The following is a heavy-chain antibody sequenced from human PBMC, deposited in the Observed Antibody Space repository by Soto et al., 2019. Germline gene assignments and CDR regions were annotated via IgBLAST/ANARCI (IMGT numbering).Heavy chain of an antibody. CDR2: INAGNGNT. Sequence: QVQLVQSGAEVKKPGASVKVSCKASGYTFTSYAMHWVRQAPGQRLEWMGWINAGNGNTKYSQKFQGRVTITRDTSASTAYLELSSLRSEATAVYYCARDRGYSGYPRGYFDYWGQGTLVTVSS. V-gene: IGHV1-3*01. CDR3: ARDRGYSGYPRGYFDY. D-gene: IGHD5-12*01. J-gene: IGHJ4*02. CDR1: GYTFTSYA.